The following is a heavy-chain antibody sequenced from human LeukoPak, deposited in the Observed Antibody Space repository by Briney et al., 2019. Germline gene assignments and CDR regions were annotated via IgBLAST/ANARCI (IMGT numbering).Heavy chain of an antibody. D-gene: IGHD3-3*01. CDR1: GFTFSSYA. J-gene: IGHJ6*03. CDR2: ISGSGGST. Sequence: GGSLRLSCAASGFTFSSYAMSWVRQAPGKGLEWVSAISGSGGSTYYADSVKGRFTISRDNSKNTLYLQMNSLKTEDTAVYYCTTEGPPTYYDFWSGYPMDVWGKGTTVTVSS. CDR3: TTEGPPTYYDFWSGYPMDV. V-gene: IGHV3-23*01.